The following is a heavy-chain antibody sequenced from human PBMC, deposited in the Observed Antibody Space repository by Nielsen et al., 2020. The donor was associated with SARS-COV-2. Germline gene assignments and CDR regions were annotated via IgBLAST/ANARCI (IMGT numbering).Heavy chain of an antibody. Sequence: GESLKISCAASGFTFSSYWMSWVRQAPGKGLEWVANIKQDGSEKYYVDSVKGRFTISRDNAKNTLYLQMNSLRAEDTAVYYCAKRPGIAAAGTRKEFDYWGQGTLVSVSS. CDR1: GFTFSSYW. CDR2: IKQDGSEK. J-gene: IGHJ4*02. V-gene: IGHV3-7*03. CDR3: AKRPGIAAAGTRKEFDY. D-gene: IGHD6-13*01.